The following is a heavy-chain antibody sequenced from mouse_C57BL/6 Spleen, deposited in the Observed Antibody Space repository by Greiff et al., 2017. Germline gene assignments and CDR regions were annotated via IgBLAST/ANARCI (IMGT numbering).Heavy chain of an antibody. CDR1: GYAFTNYL. D-gene: IGHD1-1*01. V-gene: IGHV1-54*01. CDR2: INPGSGGT. J-gene: IGHJ4*01. CDR3: ARNYGSCFCAVEC. Sequence: VQLQQSGAELVRPGTSVKVSCKASGYAFTNYLIEWVKQRPGQGLEWIGVINPGSGGTNYNEKFKGKATLTADKSSSTAYMQLSSLTSEDSAVYYCARNYGSCFCAVECWGKGTSVTVSS.